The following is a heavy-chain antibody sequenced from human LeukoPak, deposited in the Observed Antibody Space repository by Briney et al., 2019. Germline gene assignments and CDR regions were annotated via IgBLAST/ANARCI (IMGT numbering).Heavy chain of an antibody. Sequence: PGGSLRLSCAASGFTFSSYAMSWVRQAPGKGLEWVSAISGSGASTYYADSVKGRFTVSRDNSKNTLYLQMNSLRAEDTAVYYCAKERGRRSYYVDYYYYTDAWGKGTTVTVSS. CDR1: GFTFSSYA. J-gene: IGHJ6*03. CDR2: ISGSGAST. V-gene: IGHV3-23*01. D-gene: IGHD1-26*01. CDR3: AKERGRRSYYVDYYYYTDA.